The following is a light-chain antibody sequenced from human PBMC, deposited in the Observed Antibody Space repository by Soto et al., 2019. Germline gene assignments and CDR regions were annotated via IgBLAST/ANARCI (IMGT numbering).Light chain of an antibody. CDR2: KNS. Sequence: IVMTQTPLSLRATLGQSASISSRTSQSLVHSDGNTYFSWVQQRPGQPPRLLTYKNSNRFSGVPDRFSASGAGTDFTLKISRVEAEDVGLYYCIQAARSRWTFGEGTKVDIK. V-gene: IGKV2-24*01. CDR3: IQAARSRWT. J-gene: IGKJ1*01. CDR1: QSLVHSDGNTY.